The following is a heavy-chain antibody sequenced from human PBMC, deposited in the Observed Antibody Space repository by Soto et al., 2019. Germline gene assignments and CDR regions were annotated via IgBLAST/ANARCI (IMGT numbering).Heavy chain of an antibody. Sequence: PSETLSLTGTVSGGSISSGCYYWSWIRQHPGKGLEWIGYIYYIGSTYYNPSLKSRVTISVDTSKNQFSLKLSSVTAADTAVYYCGGRGGFGYCSGGSCSSNKWFDPLGQGNLVTVSS. CDR1: GGSISSGCYY. V-gene: IGHV4-31*03. D-gene: IGHD2-15*01. J-gene: IGHJ5*02. CDR2: IYYIGST. CDR3: GGRGGFGYCSGGSCSSNKWFDP.